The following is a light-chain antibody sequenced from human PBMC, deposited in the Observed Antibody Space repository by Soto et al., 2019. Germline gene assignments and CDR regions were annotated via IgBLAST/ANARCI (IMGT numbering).Light chain of an antibody. CDR2: GAS. Sequence: EIVLTQSPGTLSLSPGERATLSCRASQSVSSSYLVWYQQKPGQAPRLLIYGASSRATGMPDRFSGSGSGTDCTLAISRLEPEDFAVYYCQQYRSSPPWTFGQGTKVEIK. J-gene: IGKJ1*01. CDR3: QQYRSSPPWT. CDR1: QSVSSSY. V-gene: IGKV3-20*01.